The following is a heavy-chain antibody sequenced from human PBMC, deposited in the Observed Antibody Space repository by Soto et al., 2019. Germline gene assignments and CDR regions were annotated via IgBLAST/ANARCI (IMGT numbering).Heavy chain of an antibody. CDR3: ARADRSHDYGDYDPVGYYYGMDV. D-gene: IGHD4-17*01. CDR2: IIPIFGTA. J-gene: IGHJ6*02. CDR1: GGTFSSYA. Sequence: QVQLVQSGAEVKKPGSSVKVACKASGGTFSSYAISWVRQAPGQGLEWMGGIIPIFGTANYAQKFQGRVTITADESTSTAYMELSSLRSEDTDVYYCARADRSHDYGDYDPVGYYYGMDVWGQGTTVTVSS. V-gene: IGHV1-69*01.